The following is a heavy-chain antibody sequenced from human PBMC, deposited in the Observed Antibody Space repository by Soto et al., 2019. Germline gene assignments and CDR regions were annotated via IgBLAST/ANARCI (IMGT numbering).Heavy chain of an antibody. CDR1: AFTFSSYS. CDR3: ARHPERIAEIGWFDP. CDR2: ISSSSSTI. V-gene: IGHV3-48*01. D-gene: IGHD6-13*01. Sequence: EVQLVESGGGLVQPGGSLRLSCAASAFTFSSYSMNWVRQAPGKGLEWVSYISSSSSTIYYADSVKGRFTISRDNAKNSLYLQMNSLRAEDTAVYYCARHPERIAEIGWFDPWGQGTLVTVSS. J-gene: IGHJ5*02.